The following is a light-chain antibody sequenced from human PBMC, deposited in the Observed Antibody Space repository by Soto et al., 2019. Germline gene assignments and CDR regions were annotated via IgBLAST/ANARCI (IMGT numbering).Light chain of an antibody. J-gene: IGKJ4*01. CDR2: GAS. Sequence: EIVMTQSPATLSVSPGERATLSCRASQSVSSNLAWYQQKPGQAPRLLIYGASTRATGIPARFSGSGSGTEVPLTISSRQSEDFSVYYCQQYNNWPPLTFGGGTKVEIK. CDR1: QSVSSN. V-gene: IGKV3-15*01. CDR3: QQYNNWPPLT.